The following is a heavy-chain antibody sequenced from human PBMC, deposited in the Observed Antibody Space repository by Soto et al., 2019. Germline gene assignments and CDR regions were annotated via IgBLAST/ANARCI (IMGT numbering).Heavy chain of an antibody. CDR2: IYWDDDK. D-gene: IGHD2-8*02. V-gene: IGHV2-5*02. CDR1: GFSLSTHGVA. CDR3: AHAMLFCTGGSRSTYFDS. Sequence: QITLKESGPTLVKPTQTLTLTCTFSGFSLSTHGVAVGWIRQPAGKALEWLALIYWDDDKYYSASLNSRLPITNDTCNNQVVLTMINMYPVYTATYSCAHAMLFCTGGSRSTYFDSWGQGTLVTVSS. J-gene: IGHJ4*02.